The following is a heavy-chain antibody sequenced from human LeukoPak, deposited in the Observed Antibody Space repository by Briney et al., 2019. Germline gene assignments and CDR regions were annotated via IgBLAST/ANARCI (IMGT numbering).Heavy chain of an antibody. CDR2: INHSGST. V-gene: IGHV4-34*01. D-gene: IGHD4-17*01. Sequence: SETLSLTCAVYGGSFSGYYWSWIRQPRGKGLEWIGEINHSGSTNYNPSLKSRVTISVDTSKNQFSLKLSSVTAADTAVYYCARGRGTVTTYPWFDPWGQGTLVTVSS. CDR1: GGSFSGYY. J-gene: IGHJ5*02. CDR3: ARGRGTVTTYPWFDP.